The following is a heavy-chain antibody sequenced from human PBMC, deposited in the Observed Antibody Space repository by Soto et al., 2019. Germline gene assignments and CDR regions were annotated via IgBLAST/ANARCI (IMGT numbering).Heavy chain of an antibody. CDR2: ISYDGSNK. Sequence: GWSLRLSCAASGFTFSSYGMHLVRQAPGKGLEWVAVISYDGSNKYYADSVKGRFTISRDNSKNTLYLQMNSLRAEDTAVYYCAKDRQYDFWSGPHTYYFDYWGQGTMVTVSS. CDR3: AKDRQYDFWSGPHTYYFDY. D-gene: IGHD3-3*01. J-gene: IGHJ4*02. V-gene: IGHV3-30*18. CDR1: GFTFSSYG.